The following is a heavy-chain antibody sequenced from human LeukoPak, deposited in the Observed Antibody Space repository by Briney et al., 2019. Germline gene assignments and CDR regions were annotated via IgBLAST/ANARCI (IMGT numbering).Heavy chain of an antibody. Sequence: ASVKVSCKASGYTFTGYYTHWVRQAPGQGLEWMGWVTPNSGGTNYAQKFQGRVTMTRDTSISTAYMELSRLRSDDTAVYYCARGDYYDSSGYYYYGSFDYWGQGTLVTVSS. CDR1: GYTFTGYY. V-gene: IGHV1-2*02. D-gene: IGHD3-22*01. CDR2: VTPNSGGT. J-gene: IGHJ4*02. CDR3: ARGDYYDSSGYYYYGSFDY.